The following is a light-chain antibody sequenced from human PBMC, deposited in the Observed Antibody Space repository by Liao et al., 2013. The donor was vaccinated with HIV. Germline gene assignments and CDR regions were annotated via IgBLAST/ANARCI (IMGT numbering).Light chain of an antibody. Sequence: SYELTQPPSVSVAPGKTARITCGGNNIGSKSVHWYQQKPGQSPVLVIYQDSKRPSGIPERFSGSNSGNTATLTISGTQAMDEADYYCQVWNRSSDHPEVFGGGTKLTVL. J-gene: IGLJ2*01. CDR2: QDS. CDR3: QVWNRSSDHPEV. V-gene: IGLV3-21*04. CDR1: NIGSKS.